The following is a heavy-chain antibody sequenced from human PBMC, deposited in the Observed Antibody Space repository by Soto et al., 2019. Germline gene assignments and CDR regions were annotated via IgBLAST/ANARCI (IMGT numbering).Heavy chain of an antibody. CDR1: GDTFSSYA. D-gene: IGHD5-12*01. Sequence: SVKVSGKASGDTFSSYAISWVRQAPGQGLEWMGGIIPIFGTANYAQKFQGRVTITADESTSTAYMGLSSLRSEDTAVYYCARDQNSGYDLFDYWGQGALVTVSS. CDR3: ARDQNSGYDLFDY. CDR2: IIPIFGTA. J-gene: IGHJ4*02. V-gene: IGHV1-69*13.